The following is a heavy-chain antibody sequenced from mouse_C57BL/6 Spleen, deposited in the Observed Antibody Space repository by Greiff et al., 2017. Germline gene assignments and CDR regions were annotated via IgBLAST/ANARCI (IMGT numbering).Heavy chain of an antibody. D-gene: IGHD2-4*01. CDR2: ISSGSSTI. Sequence: EVKLVESGGGLVKPGGSLKLSCAASGFTFSDYGMHWVRQAPEKGLEWVAYISSGSSTIYYADTVKGRFTISRDNAKNTLFLQMTSLRSEDTAMYYCAKKVDYDYDGWYFDVWGTGTTVTVSS. CDR1: GFTFSDYG. V-gene: IGHV5-17*01. CDR3: AKKVDYDYDGWYFDV. J-gene: IGHJ1*03.